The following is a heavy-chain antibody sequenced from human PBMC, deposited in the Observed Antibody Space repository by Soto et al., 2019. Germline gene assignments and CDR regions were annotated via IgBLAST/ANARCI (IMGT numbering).Heavy chain of an antibody. CDR2: ISAYNGNT. CDR3: ARDFPYGGPTRSFDY. V-gene: IGHV1-18*01. D-gene: IGHD4-17*01. Sequence: QVQLVQSGAEVKKPGASVKVSCKASGYTFTSYGISWLRQAPGQGLEWMGWISAYNGNTNYAQKLQGRVTMTTDTSASTAYRELRSLRSDDTAVYYCARDFPYGGPTRSFDYWGQGTLVTVSS. CDR1: GYTFTSYG. J-gene: IGHJ4*02.